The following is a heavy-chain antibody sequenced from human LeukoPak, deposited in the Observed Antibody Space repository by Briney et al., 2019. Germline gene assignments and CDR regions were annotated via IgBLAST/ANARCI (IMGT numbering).Heavy chain of an antibody. CDR3: ARVDYGDYVILDY. Sequence: SETLSLTCTVSGGSISNYYWSWIRQPAGKGLEWIGRINTSGSTNYSPFLKSRVTMSVDTSKNQFSLKLSSVTAADTAVYYCARVDYGDYVILDYWGQGTLVTVSS. CDR1: GGSISNYY. CDR2: INTSGST. J-gene: IGHJ4*02. V-gene: IGHV4-4*07. D-gene: IGHD4-17*01.